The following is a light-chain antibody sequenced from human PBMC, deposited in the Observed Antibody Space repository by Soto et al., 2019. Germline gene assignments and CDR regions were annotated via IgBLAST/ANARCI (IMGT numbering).Light chain of an antibody. CDR3: MQGTHWPPYT. CDR2: KVS. CDR1: QSIVYSDGNAY. J-gene: IGKJ2*01. V-gene: IGKV2-30*01. Sequence: DVVMTQSPLSLPVTLGQPASISCRSSQSIVYSDGNAYLNWFHQRPGQSPRRLIYKVSYRDSGVPDRFSGSGSGTDFTLKISRVEAEDVGVYYCMQGTHWPPYTFGQGNKLEIK.